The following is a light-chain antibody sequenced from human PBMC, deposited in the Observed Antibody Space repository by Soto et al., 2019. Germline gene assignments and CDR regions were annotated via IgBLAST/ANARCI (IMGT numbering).Light chain of an antibody. Sequence: EIVLTQSPDTLSLSPGERAALSCRASPSLTNTYLAWYQQKPGQAPRLLIFGTSKRATDIPDRFSGSGSGADFTLTITRLEPEDFAVYYCHQYTDSPRSFGPGTKVEI. CDR2: GTS. CDR3: HQYTDSPRS. CDR1: PSLTNTY. V-gene: IGKV3-20*01. J-gene: IGKJ1*01.